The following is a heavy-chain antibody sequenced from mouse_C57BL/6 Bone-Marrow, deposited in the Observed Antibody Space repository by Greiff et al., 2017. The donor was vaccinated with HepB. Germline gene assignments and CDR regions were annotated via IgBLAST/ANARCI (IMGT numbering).Heavy chain of an antibody. Sequence: VQLQQSGAELVKPGASVKLSCKASGYTFTSYWMQWVKQRPGQGLEWIGEIDPSDSYTNYNQKFKGKATLTVDTSSSTAYMQLSSLTSEDSAVYYCARGWVWYFDVWGTGTTVTVSS. D-gene: IGHD2-3*01. J-gene: IGHJ1*03. CDR1: GYTFTSYW. V-gene: IGHV1-50*01. CDR2: IDPSDSYT. CDR3: ARGWVWYFDV.